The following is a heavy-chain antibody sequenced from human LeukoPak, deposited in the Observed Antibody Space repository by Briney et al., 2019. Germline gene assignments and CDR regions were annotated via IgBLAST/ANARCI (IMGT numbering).Heavy chain of an antibody. CDR2: ISGSGGST. D-gene: IGHD6-13*01. CDR1: GFTFSSYA. Sequence: GGSLRLSCAASGFTFSSYAMSWVRQAPGKGLEWVSAISGSGGSTYYADSVKGRFTISRDNSKNTLYLQMNSLRAEDTAVYYCAKDHTPSSWYPGGYWGQGTLVTVSS. J-gene: IGHJ4*02. V-gene: IGHV3-23*01. CDR3: AKDHTPSSWYPGGY.